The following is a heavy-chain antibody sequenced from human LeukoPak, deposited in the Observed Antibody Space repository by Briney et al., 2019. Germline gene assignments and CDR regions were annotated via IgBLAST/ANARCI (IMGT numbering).Heavy chain of an antibody. CDR1: GGSISSSSYY. V-gene: IGHV4-39*07. D-gene: IGHD3-22*01. CDR3: ARYSHYYYDSSGYSHGMDV. J-gene: IGHJ6*02. Sequence: SETLSLTCTVSGGSISSSSYYWGWIRQPPGKGLEWIGSIYYSGSTYYNPSLKSRVTISVDTSKNQFSLKLSSVTAADTAVYYCARYSHYYYDSSGYSHGMDVWGQGTTVTVSS. CDR2: IYYSGST.